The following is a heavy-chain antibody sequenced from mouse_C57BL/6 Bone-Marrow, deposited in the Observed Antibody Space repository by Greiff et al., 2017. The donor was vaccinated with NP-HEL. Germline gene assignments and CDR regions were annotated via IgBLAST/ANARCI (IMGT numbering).Heavy chain of an antibody. D-gene: IGHD2-2*01. V-gene: IGHV1-62-2*01. J-gene: IGHJ3*01. CDR1: GYTFTEYT. CDR3: ARHEEEELWLRRGDWFAY. CDR2: FYPGSGSI. Sequence: QVQLQQSGAELVKPGASVKLSCKASGYTFTEYTIHWVKQRSGQGLEWIGWFYPGSGSIKYNEKFKDKATLTADKSSSTVYMELSRLTSEDSAVYFCARHEEEELWLRRGDWFAYWGQGTLVTVSA.